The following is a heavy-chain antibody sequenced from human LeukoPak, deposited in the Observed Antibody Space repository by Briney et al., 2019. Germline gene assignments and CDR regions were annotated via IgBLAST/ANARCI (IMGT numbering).Heavy chain of an antibody. V-gene: IGHV4-59*08. CDR1: GAFINSHY. J-gene: IGHJ4*02. CDR3: ARLLEGSSGWTLFDY. Sequence: SETLSLTCTVSGAFINSHYWSWIRQPPGKGLEWIGYIYYSGSTNYNPSLKSRVTISVDTSKNHFSLRLSAVTAADTAVYYSARLLEGSSGWTLFDYWGQGTLVTVSS. CDR2: IYYSGST. D-gene: IGHD6-19*01.